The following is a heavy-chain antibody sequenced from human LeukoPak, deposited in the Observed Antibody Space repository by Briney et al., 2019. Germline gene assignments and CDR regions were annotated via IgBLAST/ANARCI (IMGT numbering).Heavy chain of an antibody. CDR1: GYIFTTYD. Sequence: ASVKVSCKASGYIFTTYDIGWVRQATGQGLEWMGWLNPNSGNAGYAQKFQGRVTISRNTSINTAYMELSSLRSDDTAIYYCARRKFLGWFDPWGQGTLVTVSS. J-gene: IGHJ5*02. V-gene: IGHV1-8*03. CDR3: ARRKFLGWFDP. D-gene: IGHD7-27*01. CDR2: LNPNSGNA.